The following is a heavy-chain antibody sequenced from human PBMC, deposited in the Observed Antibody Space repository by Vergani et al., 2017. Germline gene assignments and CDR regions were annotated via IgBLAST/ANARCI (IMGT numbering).Heavy chain of an antibody. CDR3: ASVQSGQQLAGY. D-gene: IGHD6-13*01. V-gene: IGHV1-69*01. J-gene: IGHJ4*02. Sequence: QVQLVQSGAEVKKPGSSVKVSCKASGGTFSSYAIIWVRQAPGPGLEWMGGNIPIFGTANYAQKFQGRVPITADESTSTAYMELSSLRSEDTAVYYCASVQSGQQLAGYWGQGTLVTVSS. CDR2: NIPIFGTA. CDR1: GGTFSSYA.